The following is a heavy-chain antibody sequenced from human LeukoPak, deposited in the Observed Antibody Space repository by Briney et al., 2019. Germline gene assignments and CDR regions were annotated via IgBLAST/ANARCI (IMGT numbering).Heavy chain of an antibody. CDR1: GYTFTGYY. D-gene: IGHD1-26*01. CDR3: ARDRGSYSSDWFDP. J-gene: IGHJ5*02. Sequence: ASVKVSCKASGYTFTGYYMHWVRQAPGQGLEWMGWISAYNGNTNYAQKLQGRVTMTTDTSTSTAYMELRSLRSDDTAVYYCARDRGSYSSDWFDPWGQGTLVTVSS. V-gene: IGHV1-18*04. CDR2: ISAYNGNT.